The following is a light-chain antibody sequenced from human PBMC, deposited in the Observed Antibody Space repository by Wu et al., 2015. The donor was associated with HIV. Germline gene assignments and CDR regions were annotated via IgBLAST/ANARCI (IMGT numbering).Light chain of an antibody. Sequence: ENVLTQSPGTLSLSPGERATLSCRASQIVSSNYLAWYQQKPGQGPRLLIHDVSTRATGIPGRFSGSGSGTLFTLTISSLQSEDLAVYYCQQYNNWPPTFGGGTKVEI. V-gene: IGKV3-15*01. J-gene: IGKJ4*01. CDR3: QQYNNWPPT. CDR1: QIVSSN. CDR2: DVS.